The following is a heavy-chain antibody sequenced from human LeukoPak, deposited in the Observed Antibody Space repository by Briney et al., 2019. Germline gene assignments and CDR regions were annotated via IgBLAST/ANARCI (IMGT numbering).Heavy chain of an antibody. CDR1: GFTFSSYS. Sequence: GGSLRLSCAASGFTFSSYSMNWVRQAPGKGLEWVSSISSSSSYIYYADSVKGRFTISRDNAKNSLYLQMNSLRAEDTAVYYCARDQTRKSSPDAFDIWGQGTMVTVSS. V-gene: IGHV3-21*01. CDR2: ISSSSSYI. CDR3: ARDQTRKSSPDAFDI. D-gene: IGHD6-13*01. J-gene: IGHJ3*02.